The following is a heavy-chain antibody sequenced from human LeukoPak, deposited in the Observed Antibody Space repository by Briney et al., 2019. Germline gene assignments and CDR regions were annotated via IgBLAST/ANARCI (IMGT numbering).Heavy chain of an antibody. J-gene: IGHJ2*01. Sequence: SETLSLTCSVSGGSISPYYWSWIRQPPGKGLEWIGYIYYSGSTNYNPSLKSRVTISVDTSKNQFSLKLSSVTAADTAVYYCARGSSGRVASLDLWGRGTLVTVSS. CDR3: ARGSSGRVASLDL. D-gene: IGHD2-15*01. CDR2: IYYSGST. V-gene: IGHV4-59*01. CDR1: GGSISPYY.